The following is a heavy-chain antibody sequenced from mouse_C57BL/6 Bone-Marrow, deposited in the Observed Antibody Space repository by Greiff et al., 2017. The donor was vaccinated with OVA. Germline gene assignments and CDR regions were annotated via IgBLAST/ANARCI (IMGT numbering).Heavy chain of an antibody. J-gene: IGHJ1*03. CDR2: ISNGGGST. V-gene: IGHV5-12*01. D-gene: IGHD2-4*01. CDR1: GFTFSDYY. CDR3: ARRDYDYGDV. Sequence: EVKLVESGGGLVQPGGSLKLSCAASGFTFSDYYMYWVRQTPEKRLEWVAYISNGGGSTYYPDTVKGRFTLSRDNAKNTRYLQMSRLKSEDTAMYYCARRDYDYGDVWGTGTTVTVSS.